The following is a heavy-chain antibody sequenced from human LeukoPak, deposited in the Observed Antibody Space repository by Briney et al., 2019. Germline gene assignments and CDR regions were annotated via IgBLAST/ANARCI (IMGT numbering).Heavy chain of an antibody. CDR2: ISAGNGNT. D-gene: IGHD2-15*01. CDR3: ARERWHCRVNCYSVYYYALDV. Sequence: GASVKVSCKASGYTFTSYAIHWVRQAPGQRLEWMGWISAGNGNTKYSQNFQGRVTFISNTSATTAFMELSSLRSEDAAVYYCARERWHCRVNCYSVYYYALDVWGQGTTVTVSS. J-gene: IGHJ6*02. V-gene: IGHV1-3*01. CDR1: GYTFTSYA.